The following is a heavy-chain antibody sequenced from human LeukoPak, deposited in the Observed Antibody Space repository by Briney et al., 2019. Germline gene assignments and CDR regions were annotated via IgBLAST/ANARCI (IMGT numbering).Heavy chain of an antibody. V-gene: IGHV3-7*01. D-gene: IGHD3/OR15-3a*01. CDR3: ARAQWTAFDYYYYMDV. CDR2: IKVDGSEK. Sequence: GGSLRLSCAVSGFTLSRYWMTWVRQAPGKGLEWVANIKVDGSEKYYVDAVKGRSTISRDNAKDSLYLQMNGLRAEDTAIYYCARAQWTAFDYYYYMDVWGKGTTVTVSS. J-gene: IGHJ6*03. CDR1: GFTLSRYW.